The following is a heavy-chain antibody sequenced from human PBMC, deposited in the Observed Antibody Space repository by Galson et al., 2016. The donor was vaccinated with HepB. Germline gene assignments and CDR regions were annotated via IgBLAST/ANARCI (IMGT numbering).Heavy chain of an antibody. Sequence: SLRLSCAASGFTFNIYAMSWVRQSPGRRLEWVSGIRGSGSSTYYADSVRGRFTISRDNSKNTVYLQMNSLRAEDTGGDYCAKDGRRRGFEDLRSPASWFDSWGQGTLVTVSS. CDR1: GFTFNIYA. J-gene: IGHJ5*01. CDR2: IRGSGSST. D-gene: IGHD3-10*01. CDR3: AKDGRRRGFEDLRSPASWFDS. V-gene: IGHV3-23*01.